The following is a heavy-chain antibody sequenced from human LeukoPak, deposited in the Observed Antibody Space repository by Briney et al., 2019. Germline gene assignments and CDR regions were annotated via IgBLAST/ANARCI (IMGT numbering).Heavy chain of an antibody. V-gene: IGHV3-33*01. CDR1: GFTFSSYG. Sequence: GGSLRLSCAASGFTFSSYGMHWVRQAPGKGLEWVAVIWYDGSDKYYADSVKGRFTISRDNSKNTLYLQMNSLRAEDTAVYYCARGYYYDSSGYEDAFDIWGRGTMVTVSS. D-gene: IGHD3-22*01. CDR2: IWYDGSDK. J-gene: IGHJ3*02. CDR3: ARGYYYDSSGYEDAFDI.